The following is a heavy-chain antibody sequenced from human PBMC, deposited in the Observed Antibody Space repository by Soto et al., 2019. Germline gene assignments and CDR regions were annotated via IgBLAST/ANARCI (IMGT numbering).Heavy chain of an antibody. V-gene: IGHV1-2*02. D-gene: IGHD2-8*01. CDR3: ASRSSGRHSNGVDI. CDR1: GYTFSGYY. Sequence: ASVKVSCKASGYTFSGYYVHLMRQISGRGFERMGWITPDGGGTNYEPKFRGRVTLTRDMSLNTVYMELKGLTSHDTAVYFCASRSSGRHSNGVDIWGQGTTVTVSS. CDR2: ITPDGGGT. J-gene: IGHJ6*02.